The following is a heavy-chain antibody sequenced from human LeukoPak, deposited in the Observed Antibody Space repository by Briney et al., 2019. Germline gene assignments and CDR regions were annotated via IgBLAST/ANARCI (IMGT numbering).Heavy chain of an antibody. Sequence: SETLSLTCTVSGGSISSYYWSWIRQPPGKGLEWINYIYYSGSTNYHPSLKSRVTISVDTSKNQFSLKLSSVIAADTAVYYCARGGYYDKEAFDIWGQGTMVTVSS. CDR1: GGSISSYY. CDR3: ARGGYYDKEAFDI. J-gene: IGHJ3*02. D-gene: IGHD3-22*01. V-gene: IGHV4-59*01. CDR2: IYYSGST.